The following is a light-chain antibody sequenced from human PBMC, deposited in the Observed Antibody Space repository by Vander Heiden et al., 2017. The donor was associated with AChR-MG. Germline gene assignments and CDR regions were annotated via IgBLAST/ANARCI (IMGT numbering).Light chain of an antibody. Sequence: EIVMPPSPAPLSASPGERATLSCRASQSVSSNLAWYQQKPGQAPRLLIYGASTRATGIPARCSGSGSGTEFTLTISSLQSEDFAVYYCQQYNNWPRWTFGQGTKVEIK. J-gene: IGKJ1*01. CDR1: QSVSSN. CDR2: GAS. V-gene: IGKV3-15*01. CDR3: QQYNNWPRWT.